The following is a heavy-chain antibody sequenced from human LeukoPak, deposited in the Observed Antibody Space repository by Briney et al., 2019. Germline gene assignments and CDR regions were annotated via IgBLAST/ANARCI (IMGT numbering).Heavy chain of an antibody. CDR2: IYHSGST. J-gene: IGHJ4*02. CDR1: GGSISSGGYY. V-gene: IGHV4-30-2*01. Sequence: SETLSLTCTVSGGSISSGGYYWSWIRQPPGKGLEWIGYIYHSGSTYYNPSLKSQVTISVDRSKNQFSLKLSSVTAADTAVYYCGRVERKITGTDVDYWGQGTLVTVSS. CDR3: GRVERKITGTDVDY. D-gene: IGHD1-20*01.